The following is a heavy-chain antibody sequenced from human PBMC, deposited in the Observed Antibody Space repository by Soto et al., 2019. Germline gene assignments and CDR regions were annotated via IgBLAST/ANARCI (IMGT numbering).Heavy chain of an antibody. Sequence: ASVKVSFKASGHTFTSYGISWVRQAPGQGLEWMGWISAYNGNTNYAQKLQGRVTMTTDTSTSTAYMELRSLRSDDTAVYYCARDEMSKTYYDFWSGYYRAPNDAFDIWGQGTMVTVSS. D-gene: IGHD3-3*01. J-gene: IGHJ3*02. CDR1: GHTFTSYG. CDR2: ISAYNGNT. V-gene: IGHV1-18*04. CDR3: ARDEMSKTYYDFWSGYYRAPNDAFDI.